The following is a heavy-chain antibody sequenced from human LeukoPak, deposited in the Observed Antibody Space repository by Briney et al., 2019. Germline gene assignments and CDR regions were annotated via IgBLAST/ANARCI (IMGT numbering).Heavy chain of an antibody. D-gene: IGHD1-26*01. CDR3: AVKWTYDGFDI. CDR2: INSDGSTT. J-gene: IGHJ3*02. V-gene: IGHV3-74*01. CDR1: GFTFSSYW. Sequence: GGSLRLSCAASGFTFSSYWMHWVRQAPGKGLVWVSRINSDGSTTTDADYMKGRFTISRDNAKNTLYLQMNSLRAEDTAVYYCAVKWTYDGFDIWGQGTMVTVSS.